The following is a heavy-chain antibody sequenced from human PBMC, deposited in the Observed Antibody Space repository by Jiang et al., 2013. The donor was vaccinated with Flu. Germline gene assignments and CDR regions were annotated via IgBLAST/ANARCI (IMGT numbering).Heavy chain of an antibody. CDR1: GDSVSSNSAT. CDR3: ARGSWGIWAP. CDR2: TYCRSKCYN. J-gene: IGHJ4*02. V-gene: IGHV6-1*01. Sequence: SQTLSLTCAISGDSVSSNSATWHWIRQSPSRGLEWLGRTYCRSKCYNDYAVSVKSRMTINSDTSKNQFSLQLNSVTPEDTAVYYCARGSWGIWAPGGQGTLVTVSS. D-gene: IGHD3-16*01.